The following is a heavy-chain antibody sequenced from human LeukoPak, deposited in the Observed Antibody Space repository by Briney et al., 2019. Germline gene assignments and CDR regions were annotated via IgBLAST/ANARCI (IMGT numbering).Heavy chain of an antibody. CDR2: IKKDGSEK. CDR3: ARDESIAVAGTHPGY. V-gene: IGHV3-7*01. Sequence: GGSLRLSCATSGFSFSSYWMTWVRQAPGKGLEWVANIKKDGSEKYYVDSVKGRFTISRDNVKNSLYLQMNSLRAEDTAVCYCARDESIAVAGTHPGYWGQGTLVTVSS. J-gene: IGHJ4*02. D-gene: IGHD6-19*01. CDR1: GFSFSSYW.